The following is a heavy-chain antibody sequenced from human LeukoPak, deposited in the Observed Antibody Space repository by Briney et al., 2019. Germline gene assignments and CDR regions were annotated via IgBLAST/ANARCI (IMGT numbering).Heavy chain of an antibody. D-gene: IGHD6-13*01. CDR1: GSTFSGSA. CDR2: IRSKANSYAT. CDR3: TNGRSSEPYSSSTSY. Sequence: GGSLRLSCAASGSTFSGSAMHWVRQASGKGLEWVGRIRSKANSYATAYAASVKGRFTISRDDSKNTAYLQMNSLKTEGTAVYYCTNGRSSEPYSSSTSYWGQGTLVTVSS. V-gene: IGHV3-73*01. J-gene: IGHJ4*02.